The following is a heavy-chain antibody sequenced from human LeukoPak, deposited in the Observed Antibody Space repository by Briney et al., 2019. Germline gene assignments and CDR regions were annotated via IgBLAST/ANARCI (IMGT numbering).Heavy chain of an antibody. CDR3: ARVGLLLWFGEPEYYFDY. CDR2: IYSGGNT. Sequence: GGSLRLSCAASGFTVSSNYMSWVRQAPGKGLEWVSVIYSGGNTYYADSVKGRFTISRDNSKNTLYLQMNSLRAEDTAVYYCARVGLLLWFGEPEYYFDYWGQGTLVTVFS. D-gene: IGHD3-10*01. V-gene: IGHV3-53*05. CDR1: GFTVSSNY. J-gene: IGHJ4*02.